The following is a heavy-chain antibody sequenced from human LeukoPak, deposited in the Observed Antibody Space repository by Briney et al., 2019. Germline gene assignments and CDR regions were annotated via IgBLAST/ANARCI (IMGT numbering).Heavy chain of an antibody. J-gene: IGHJ3*02. D-gene: IGHD5-18*01. CDR2: ISHSGST. Sequence: SETLSLTCAVYGGSFSGYYWSWIRQPPGKGLEWIGEISHSGSTNYNPSLKSRVTISVDTSKNQFSLKLSSVTAADTAVYYCARGRGIQLWPRKRDAFDIWGQGTMVTVSS. CDR1: GGSFSGYY. V-gene: IGHV4-34*01. CDR3: ARGRGIQLWPRKRDAFDI.